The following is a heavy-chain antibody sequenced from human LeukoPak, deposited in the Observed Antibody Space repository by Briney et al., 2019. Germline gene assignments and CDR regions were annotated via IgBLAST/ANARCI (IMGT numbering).Heavy chain of an antibody. D-gene: IGHD4-17*01. V-gene: IGHV3-30*18. J-gene: IGHJ4*02. Sequence: GGSLRLSCAASGFTFSSYGMHWVRQAPGKGLEWVAVISYDGSNKYYADSVKGRFTISRDNSKNTLYLQMNSLRAEDTAVYYCAKPRLPYGDYVFDYWGQGTLVTVSS. CDR1: GFTFSSYG. CDR2: ISYDGSNK. CDR3: AKPRLPYGDYVFDY.